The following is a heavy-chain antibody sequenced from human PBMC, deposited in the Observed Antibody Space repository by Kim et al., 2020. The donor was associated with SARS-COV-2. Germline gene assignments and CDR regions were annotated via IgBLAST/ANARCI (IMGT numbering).Heavy chain of an antibody. CDR3: ARDLWRFGRWGNAFDI. D-gene: IGHD3-10*01. J-gene: IGHJ3*02. Sequence: GGSLRLSCAASGFTFSSYEMNWVRQAPGKGLEWVSYISSSGSTIYYADSVKGRFTISRDNAKNSLYLQMNSLRAEDTAVYYCARDLWRFGRWGNAFDIWGQGTMVTVSS. CDR2: ISSSGSTI. V-gene: IGHV3-48*03. CDR1: GFTFSSYE.